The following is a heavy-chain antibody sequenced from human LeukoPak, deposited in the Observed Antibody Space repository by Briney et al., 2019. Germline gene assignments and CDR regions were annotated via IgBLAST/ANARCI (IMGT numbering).Heavy chain of an antibody. V-gene: IGHV3-7*01. CDR1: GFSFSSYW. CDR3: ARSPDGMDV. J-gene: IGHJ6*02. Sequence: GGSLRLSCAASGFSFSSYWMTWVRQAPGKGLEWAANLKPDESEMFYADSVKGRFTITRDNAKNSLYLQMNSLRADDTAVYYCARSPDGMDVWGLGTTVIVSS. CDR2: LKPDESEM.